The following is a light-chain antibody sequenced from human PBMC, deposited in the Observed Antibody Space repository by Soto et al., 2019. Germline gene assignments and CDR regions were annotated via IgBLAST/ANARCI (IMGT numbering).Light chain of an antibody. CDR1: QSVSSN. J-gene: IGKJ4*01. Sequence: ETGMKKSQATVSVSTGGGXPXSCRASQSVSSNLVWYQHRPGQAPRLLIYGASTRATDIPARFSRSGSGTEFTLTISSLQSDDYAVYYCQQYNDLPRTFGGGTKVDI. V-gene: IGKV3-15*01. CDR2: GAS. CDR3: QQYNDLPRT.